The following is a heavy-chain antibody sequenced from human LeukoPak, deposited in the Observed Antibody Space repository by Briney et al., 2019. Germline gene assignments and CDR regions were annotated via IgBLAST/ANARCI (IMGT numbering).Heavy chain of an antibody. D-gene: IGHD3-3*01. V-gene: IGHV3-33*01. Sequence: PGGSLRLSCAASGFTFSRYGMHWVRQAPGKGLEWLAVIWSDGTNKYYADSVKGRFTISRDNSQNTLYLQMNSLRAEDTAVYYCARGTTIFAVVSYPDYWGQGTLVTVSS. CDR2: IWSDGTNK. J-gene: IGHJ4*02. CDR1: GFTFSRYG. CDR3: ARGTTIFAVVSYPDY.